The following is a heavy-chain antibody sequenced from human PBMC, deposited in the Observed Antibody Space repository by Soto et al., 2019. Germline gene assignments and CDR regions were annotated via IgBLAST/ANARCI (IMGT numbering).Heavy chain of an antibody. CDR1: GGTFGSYA. V-gene: IGHV1-69*01. CDR2: IIPIPGTA. CDR3: ARSQGSSTSLENYYYCYYGMDV. Sequence: QVQLVQSGAEVKKPGSSVKVSCKASGGTFGSYAIIWVRQAPGQGLEWMGGIIPIPGTANYAQKFQGRVTIAADESTSTAYMELSSLRSEDTAVYYWARSQGSSTSLENYYYCYYGMDVWGQGTTVTVSS. D-gene: IGHD2-2*01. J-gene: IGHJ6*02.